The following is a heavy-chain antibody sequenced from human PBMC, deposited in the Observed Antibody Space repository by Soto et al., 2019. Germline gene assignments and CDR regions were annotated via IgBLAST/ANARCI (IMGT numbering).Heavy chain of an antibody. CDR1: GFTFSSYA. Sequence: GGSLRLSCAASGFTFSSYAMSWVRQAPGKGLEWVSAISGSGCSTYYADSVKGRFTISRDNSKNTLYLQMNSLRAEDRAVYYCAKDGFSEVGATTQLDYWGQGTLVTVSS. CDR3: AKDGFSEVGATTQLDY. CDR2: ISGSGCST. J-gene: IGHJ4*02. D-gene: IGHD1-26*01. V-gene: IGHV3-23*01.